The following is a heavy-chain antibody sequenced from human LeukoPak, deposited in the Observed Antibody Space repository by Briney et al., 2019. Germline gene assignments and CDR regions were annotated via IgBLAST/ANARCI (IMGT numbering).Heavy chain of an antibody. V-gene: IGHV3-7*01. D-gene: IGHD6-13*01. Sequence: PGGSLRLSCAASGFTFRDSWMTWVRQAAGKGREWVANVKQDGTEKFYVDSVKGQFTISRDSGKNSLYLQMNSLRVEDTAIYYCARAGGTSWADYWGQGTLVTVSS. J-gene: IGHJ4*02. CDR3: ARAGGTSWADY. CDR2: VKQDGTEK. CDR1: GFTFRDSW.